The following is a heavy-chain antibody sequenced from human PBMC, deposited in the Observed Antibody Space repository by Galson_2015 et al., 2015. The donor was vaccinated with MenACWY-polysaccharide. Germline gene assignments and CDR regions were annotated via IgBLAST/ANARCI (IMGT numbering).Heavy chain of an antibody. J-gene: IGHJ4*02. CDR3: ATVTGGYAHCSLDN. CDR1: GFTFTASG. D-gene: IGHD5-12*01. Sequence: SLRLSCAASGFTFTASGMHWVRQAPGKGLEWVAVISYDGSHKHYTNSVRGRFTISRDNSKNTLYLQINSLRAEDTAVYYCATVTGGYAHCSLDNWGQGTLVTVSS. CDR2: ISYDGSHK. V-gene: IGHV3-30*03.